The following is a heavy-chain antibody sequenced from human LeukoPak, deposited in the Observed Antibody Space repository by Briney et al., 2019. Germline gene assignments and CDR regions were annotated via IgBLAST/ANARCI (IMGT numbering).Heavy chain of an antibody. CDR3: ARASMTMLPQH. CDR2: IYYSGST. CDR1: RGPLSSYY. J-gene: IGHJ1*01. D-gene: IGHD3-10*01. Sequence: SETLSLTRTVSRGPLSSYYWSWIRQPPRKGLEWIGYIYYSGSTNYNPSLKSRVTISVDTSKNQFSLKLSSVTAADTAVYYCARASMTMLPQHWGQGTLVTVSS. V-gene: IGHV4-59*01.